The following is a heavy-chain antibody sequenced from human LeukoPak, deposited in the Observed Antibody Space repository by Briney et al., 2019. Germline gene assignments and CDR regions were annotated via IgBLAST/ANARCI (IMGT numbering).Heavy chain of an antibody. D-gene: IGHD3-16*01. CDR3: ARRGGLNRGYWYFDL. CDR2: IYYTGTT. Sequence: SATLSLTCTVSGDPIRSSYWSWIRQPAGKGLEWIGYIYYTGTTTYNPSLKSRVTISVDTSKNQFSLNLSSVTAADTAVYYCARRGGLNRGYWYFDLWGRGTLVTVSS. CDR1: GDPIRSSY. V-gene: IGHV4-59*01. J-gene: IGHJ2*01.